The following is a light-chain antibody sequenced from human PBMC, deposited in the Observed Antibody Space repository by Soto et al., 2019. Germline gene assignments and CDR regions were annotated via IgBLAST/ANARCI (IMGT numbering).Light chain of an antibody. Sequence: QSALTQPASVSGSPGQSITIPCTGTRSDVGSYTLVSWYQQHPGQAPKLIIYEVTKRPSGVSFRLSGSKSGNTASLTISGLPAEDEADYYCSSYAGSTAVVVFGGGTKLTVL. CDR2: EVT. V-gene: IGLV2-23*02. CDR3: SSYAGSTAVVV. J-gene: IGLJ2*01. CDR1: RSDVGSYTL.